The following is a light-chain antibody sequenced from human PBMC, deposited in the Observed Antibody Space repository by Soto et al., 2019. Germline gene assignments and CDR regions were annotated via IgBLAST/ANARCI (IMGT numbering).Light chain of an antibody. CDR3: QQYKNWPLT. CDR1: QSVSSN. J-gene: IGKJ4*01. V-gene: IGKV3-15*01. Sequence: EIVMTQSPATLSVSPGGRAPLSCRASQSVSSNLAWYQQKPGQAPRLLIYGASTRATGFPARFSGSGSGTEFTLTISSLQSEDFAVYYCQQYKNWPLTFGGGTKVDI. CDR2: GAS.